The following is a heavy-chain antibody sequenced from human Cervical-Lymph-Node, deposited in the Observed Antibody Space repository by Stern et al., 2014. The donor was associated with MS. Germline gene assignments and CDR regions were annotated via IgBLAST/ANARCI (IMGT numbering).Heavy chain of an antibody. CDR3: AGNAYPYYYFDY. CDR2: ISKSGGTI. J-gene: IGHJ4*02. V-gene: IGHV3-48*02. CDR1: GFSFSDYG. D-gene: IGHD3-16*01. Sequence: EVQLVESGGGLVQPGGSLRLSCVASGFSFSDYGMSWVRQAPGKGLEWVSYISKSGGTIYSADSVRGRLTMSRDNAKKSLFLQLNSLKNEDTGVYYCAGNAYPYYYFDYWGRGTLVTVSS.